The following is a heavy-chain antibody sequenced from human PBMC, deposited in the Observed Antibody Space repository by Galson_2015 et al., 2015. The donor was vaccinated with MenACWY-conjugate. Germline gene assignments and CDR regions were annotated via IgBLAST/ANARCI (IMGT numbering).Heavy chain of an antibody. Sequence: SLRLSCAASEFTFSSYWMTWVRQAPGKGLEWVANINQDGSEKYYVDSVKGRFTISRDNAKNSLYLQMNSLRAEDTAVYYCARVNWAQNFDYWGQGTLVTVSS. CDR1: EFTFSSYW. J-gene: IGHJ4*02. CDR2: INQDGSEK. D-gene: IGHD7-27*01. CDR3: ARVNWAQNFDY. V-gene: IGHV3-7*03.